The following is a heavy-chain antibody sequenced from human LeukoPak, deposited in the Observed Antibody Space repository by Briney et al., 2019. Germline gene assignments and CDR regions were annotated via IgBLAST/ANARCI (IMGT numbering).Heavy chain of an antibody. D-gene: IGHD3-22*01. CDR1: GGTFSSYA. Sequence: PPASVRVSCTASGGTFSSYAISWVRQAPGQGLEWMGRIIPILGIANYAQKFQGRVTITADKSTSTAYMELSSLRSEDTAVYYCATHDSSGYYRDYWGQGTLVTVSS. CDR2: IIPILGIA. V-gene: IGHV1-69*04. J-gene: IGHJ4*02. CDR3: ATHDSSGYYRDY.